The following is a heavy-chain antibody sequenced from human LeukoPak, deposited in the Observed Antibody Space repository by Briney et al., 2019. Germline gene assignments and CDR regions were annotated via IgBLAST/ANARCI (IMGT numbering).Heavy chain of an antibody. Sequence: SETLSLTCTVSGGSINSYYWSWIRQPPGKGLVWIGYIYDSGSTNYNPSLKSRVTISVDTSKNQFSLKLSSVTAADTAVYYCARAQNTMVRGVSSDAFDIWGQGTMVTVSS. CDR1: GGSINSYY. CDR2: IYDSGST. J-gene: IGHJ3*02. D-gene: IGHD3-10*01. V-gene: IGHV4-59*08. CDR3: ARAQNTMVRGVSSDAFDI.